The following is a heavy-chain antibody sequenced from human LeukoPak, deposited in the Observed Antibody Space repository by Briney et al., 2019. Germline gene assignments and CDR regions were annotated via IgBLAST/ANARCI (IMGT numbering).Heavy chain of an antibody. CDR3: AINSGSYYRGGFHFDY. D-gene: IGHD3-10*01. CDR2: FDPEDGET. V-gene: IGHV1-24*01. J-gene: IGHJ4*02. CDR1: GYTLTELS. Sequence: ASVKVSCKVSGYTLTELSMHWVRQAPGKGLEWMGGFDPEDGETIYAQKFQGRVTMTEDTSTDTAYMELSSLRSEDTAVYYCAINSGSYYRGGFHFDYWGQGTLVTVSS.